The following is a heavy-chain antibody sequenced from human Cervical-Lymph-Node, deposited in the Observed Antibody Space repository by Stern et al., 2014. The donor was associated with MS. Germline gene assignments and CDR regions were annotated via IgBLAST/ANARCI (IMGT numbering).Heavy chain of an antibody. J-gene: IGHJ3*02. Sequence: QMQLVQSGAEVKKTGSSVNVSCEASGYTFTYRYLHWVRQAPGQALEWMVWIHTCKGNTNDALKCLARFTITRARSMSTVCWELSSLRSEATAMYYCARGDPTLGSFDIWGQGTLVIVSS. V-gene: IGHV1-45*02. D-gene: IGHD2-2*03. CDR3: ARGDPTLGSFDI. CDR2: IHTCKGNT. CDR1: GYTFTYRY.